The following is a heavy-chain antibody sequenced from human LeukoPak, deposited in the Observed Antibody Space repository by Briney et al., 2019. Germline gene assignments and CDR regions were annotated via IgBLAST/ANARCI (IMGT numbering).Heavy chain of an antibody. V-gene: IGHV3-21*01. Sequence: GGSLRLSCAASGFTFSDAWMTWVRQAPGKGLEWVSSITSSSSYIYYADSVKGRFTISRDNAKNSLYLQMNSLRAEDTAVYYCARSYSSSRGTFDYWGQGTLVTVSS. CDR3: ARSYSSSRGTFDY. D-gene: IGHD6-6*01. CDR2: ITSSSSYI. CDR1: GFTFSDAW. J-gene: IGHJ4*02.